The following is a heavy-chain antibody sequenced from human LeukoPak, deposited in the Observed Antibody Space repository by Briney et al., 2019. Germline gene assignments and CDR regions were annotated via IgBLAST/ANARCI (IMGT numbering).Heavy chain of an antibody. Sequence: PGGSLRLSCAASGFTFNNYGMHWVRQAPGKGLEWVAVISYDGRNIHYPDSVKGRFTISRDISTDTLWLQMDSLRTEDTAVYYCARSYYRSYDYWGQGTLVTVSS. V-gene: IGHV3-30*03. CDR1: GFTFNNYG. J-gene: IGHJ4*02. CDR2: ISYDGRNI. D-gene: IGHD3-22*01. CDR3: ARSYYRSYDY.